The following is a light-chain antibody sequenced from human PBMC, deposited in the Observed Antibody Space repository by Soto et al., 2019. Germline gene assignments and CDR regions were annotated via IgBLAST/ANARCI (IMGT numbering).Light chain of an antibody. CDR2: GAS. Sequence: EIVLTQSPGTLSLSPGERATLSCRASQSVSSSYLAWYQQKPGQAPRLLIYGASSRDTGIPDRFSCSGSGTDFTLTISRLEPEDFAVYYCQQYGSSPTFGGGTKVEIK. J-gene: IGKJ4*01. CDR1: QSVSSSY. CDR3: QQYGSSPT. V-gene: IGKV3-20*01.